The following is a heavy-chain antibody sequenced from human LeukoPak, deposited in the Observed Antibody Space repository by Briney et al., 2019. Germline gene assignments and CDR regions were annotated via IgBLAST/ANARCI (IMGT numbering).Heavy chain of an antibody. Sequence: GGSLRLSCAASGFTVSSNYMTWVRQAPGKGLEWVSVIYSGGSTDYADSVKGRFTISRDKSKNTVYVQMSSLRTEDTAVYYCAKVPVIVVVTPDYWGQGTLVTVSS. CDR2: IYSGGST. CDR1: GFTVSSNY. J-gene: IGHJ4*02. CDR3: AKVPVIVVVTPDY. D-gene: IGHD3-22*01. V-gene: IGHV3-53*01.